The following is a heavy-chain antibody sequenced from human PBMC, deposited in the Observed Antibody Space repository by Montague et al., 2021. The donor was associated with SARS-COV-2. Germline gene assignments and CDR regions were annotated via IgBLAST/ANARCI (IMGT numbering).Heavy chain of an antibody. D-gene: IGHD4-23*01. Sequence: SETLSLTCAVYGGSFSGYYWTWIRQSPGEGLEWIAEINHSGTTNYNFNPSLRSRVTISVDTSKSQFSLKLSSVTAAGTGVYYCARWDPQTLTLIGLRGKSASDYWGQGTLVTVSS. CDR1: GGSFSGYY. J-gene: IGHJ4*02. CDR2: INHSGTT. CDR3: ARWDPQTLTLIGLRGKSASDY. V-gene: IGHV4-34*01.